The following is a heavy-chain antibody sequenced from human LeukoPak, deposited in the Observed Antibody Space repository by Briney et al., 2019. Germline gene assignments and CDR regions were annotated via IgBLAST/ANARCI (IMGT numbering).Heavy chain of an antibody. Sequence: GGSLRLSCAASGFAFNNYAMTWVRQAPGKGLEWVSTISASGGSTYYAGSVKGRFTISRDTSKATLYLQMNSLRAEDTAVYYCARDRDYAYDYWGQGTLVTVSS. V-gene: IGHV3-23*01. CDR1: GFAFNNYA. CDR2: ISASGGST. CDR3: ARDRDYAYDY. D-gene: IGHD5-12*01. J-gene: IGHJ4*02.